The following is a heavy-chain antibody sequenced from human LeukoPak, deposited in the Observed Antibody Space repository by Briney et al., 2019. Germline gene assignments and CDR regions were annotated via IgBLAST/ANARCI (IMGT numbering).Heavy chain of an antibody. CDR3: ARIAAAFDY. CDR2: IRYDGSNK. J-gene: IGHJ4*02. D-gene: IGHD6-13*01. CDR1: GFTFSRNG. Sequence: GGSLRLSCAASGFTFSRNGMHWVRQAPGKGLEWVAFIRYDGSNKYYVDSVKGRFTISRDTSKNTLYLQMNSLRPEDTAVYCCARIAAAFDYWGQGTLVTVSS. V-gene: IGHV3-30*02.